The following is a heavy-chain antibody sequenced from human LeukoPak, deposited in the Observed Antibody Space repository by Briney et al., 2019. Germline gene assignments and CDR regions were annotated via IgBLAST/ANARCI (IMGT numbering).Heavy chain of an antibody. CDR3: ARDRLGRNWFDP. Sequence: SGTLSLTCSVSGGSISGYYWSWIRQPPGKGLEWIGYIYHSGSTNYNPSLKSRVTISVDTSKNQFSLKLSSVTTADTAIYYCARDRLGRNWFDPWGQGTLVTVSS. CDR2: IYHSGST. J-gene: IGHJ5*02. D-gene: IGHD7-27*01. V-gene: IGHV4-59*01. CDR1: GGSISGYY.